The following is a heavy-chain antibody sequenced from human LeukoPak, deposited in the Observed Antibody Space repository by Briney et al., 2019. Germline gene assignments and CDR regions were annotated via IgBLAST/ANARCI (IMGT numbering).Heavy chain of an antibody. D-gene: IGHD5-18*01. V-gene: IGHV3-11*01. CDR3: ARGVSGYSRGSRFDY. Sequence: PGGSLRLSCAASGFAFSDYYMSWIRQAPGKGLEWVSYISSSGTTIYYADPVRGRFTISRDNAKNSVYLQMSSLRAEDTAVYYCARGVSGYSRGSRFDYWGQGTLVTVSS. CDR1: GFAFSDYY. CDR2: ISSSGTTI. J-gene: IGHJ4*02.